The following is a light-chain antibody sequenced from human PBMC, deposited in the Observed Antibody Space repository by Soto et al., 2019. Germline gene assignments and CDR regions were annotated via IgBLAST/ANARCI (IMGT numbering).Light chain of an antibody. CDR2: ATS. CDR1: QNIGKF. J-gene: IGKJ4*01. V-gene: IGKV1-39*01. Sequence: DIQMTQSPSSLSASVGDRVTITCRPSQNIGKFLNWCQQRPGKAPTALIHATSTLQSGVSSRFSGSGSDTEFTLTITSLQPEDFATYFCQQSLSSPLTFGGGTKV. CDR3: QQSLSSPLT.